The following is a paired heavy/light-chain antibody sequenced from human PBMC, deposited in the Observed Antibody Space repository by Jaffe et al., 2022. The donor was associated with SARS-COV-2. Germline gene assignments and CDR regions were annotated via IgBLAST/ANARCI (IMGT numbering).Heavy chain of an antibody. CDR3: ARDGRQFLSQPTYFDH. CDR2: IRSSGGTI. Sequence: EVQLVESGGGLVQPGGSLRLSCAASGFTFSSYEMIWVRQAPGKGLEWVSYIRSSGGTIFYADSVRGRFTISRDNAKNSLYLQMNNLRAEDTAVYFCARDGRQFLSQPTYFDHWGQGALVTVSS. CDR1: GFTFSSYE. D-gene: IGHD1-26*01. V-gene: IGHV3-48*03. J-gene: IGHJ4*02.
Light chain of an antibody. V-gene: IGLV1-44*01. Sequence: QSVLTQPPSASGTPGQRVTISCSGSSSNIGSHTVHWYQQLPGTAPKLLIYNYNQRPSGVPDRLSGSKSGTSASLAISGLQSEDEADYYCATWDDSLNGYVFGTGTKVTVL. CDR3: ATWDDSLNGYV. J-gene: IGLJ1*01. CDR1: SSNIGSHT. CDR2: NYN.